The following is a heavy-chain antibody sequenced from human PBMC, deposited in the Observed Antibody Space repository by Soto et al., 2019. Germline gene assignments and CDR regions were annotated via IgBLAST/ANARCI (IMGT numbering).Heavy chain of an antibody. J-gene: IGHJ5*02. D-gene: IGHD2-2*01. Sequence: SETLSLTCTVSGGSISSGGYYWSWIRQHPGKGLECIGYIYYGGSTYYNPPLKSRVTISVDTSKNQFSLKLSSVTAADTAVYYCASSRVPNTPAPTPNTWFDPWGQGTLVTVSS. V-gene: IGHV4-31*03. CDR2: IYYGGST. CDR1: GGSISSGGYY. CDR3: ASSRVPNTPAPTPNTWFDP.